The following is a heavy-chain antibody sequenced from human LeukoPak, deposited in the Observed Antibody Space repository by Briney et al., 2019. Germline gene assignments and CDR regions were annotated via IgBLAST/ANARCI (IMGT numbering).Heavy chain of an antibody. J-gene: IGHJ6*04. V-gene: IGHV3-30*04. D-gene: IGHD3-9*01. CDR1: GFIFSNYA. CDR2: ISYDGGNK. Sequence: GGSLRLSCAASGFIFSNYAIHWVRQAPGKGLEWVAVISYDGGNKYYADSVKGRFTISRDDSKNTLSLQMNSLRAEDTAVYYCAKEGPAYDILTGHYYYYSMDVWGKGTTVTVSS. CDR3: AKEGPAYDILTGHYYYYSMDV.